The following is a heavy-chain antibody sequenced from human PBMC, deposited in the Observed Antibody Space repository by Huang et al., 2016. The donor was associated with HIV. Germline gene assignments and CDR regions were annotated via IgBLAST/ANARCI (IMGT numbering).Heavy chain of an antibody. CDR2: VIPIFGTT. Sequence: QVQLVQSGAEVKKPGSSVKVSCKASGGTFSTYAISWVRQAPGQGLEGMGGVIPIFGTTTYAQKFQGTVTITADEFTSTAYMELSSLRSEDTALYYCARGRTRSSLYDSYYGLDVWGQGTTVTVSS. D-gene: IGHD6-6*01. J-gene: IGHJ6*02. CDR1: GGTFSTYA. V-gene: IGHV1-69*01. CDR3: ARGRTRSSLYDSYYGLDV.